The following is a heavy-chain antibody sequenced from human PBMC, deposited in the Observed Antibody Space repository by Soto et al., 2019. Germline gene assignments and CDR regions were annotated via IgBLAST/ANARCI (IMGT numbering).Heavy chain of an antibody. CDR3: ARGQTDMVRGHAYDY. V-gene: IGHV4-30-4*01. CDR1: GGSFSSDDHF. Sequence: SETLSLTCSVSGGSFSSDDHFCSWIRQPPGKGLEWIGYIYFSGSTYYNASLVSRVTMSVDKSKNQFSLKLSSVTAADTAVYYCARGQTDMVRGHAYDYWGQGTLVTVSS. D-gene: IGHD3-10*01. CDR2: IYFSGST. J-gene: IGHJ4*02.